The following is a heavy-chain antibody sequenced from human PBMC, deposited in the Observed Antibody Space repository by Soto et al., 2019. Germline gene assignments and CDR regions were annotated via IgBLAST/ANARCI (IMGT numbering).Heavy chain of an antibody. CDR3: ARRKYDYGGAYDAFDI. D-gene: IGHD4-17*01. CDR2: IYPGDSDT. V-gene: IGHV5-51*01. CDR1: GYSFTSYW. Sequence: LGESLKISCKGSGYSFTSYWIGWVRQMPGKGLEWMGIIYPGDSDTRYSPSFQGQVTISADKSISTAYLQWSSLKASDTAMYYCARRKYDYGGAYDAFDIWGQGTMVTVSS. J-gene: IGHJ3*02.